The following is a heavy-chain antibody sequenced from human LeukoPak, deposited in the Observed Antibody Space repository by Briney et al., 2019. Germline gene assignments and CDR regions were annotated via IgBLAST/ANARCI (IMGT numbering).Heavy chain of an antibody. V-gene: IGHV1-2*02. CDR1: GYNFTGYY. J-gene: IGHJ4*02. CDR3: ARDVGEYCSSTNCYASHY. CDR2: IYPNSGGT. Sequence: ASVKVSCKASGYNFTGYYLHWVRQAPGQGPEWMGWIYPNSGGTNYAQKFQGGVTMTRDTSITTAYMELSSLRSDDTAVYYCARDVGEYCSSTNCYASHYWGQGTLVTVSS. D-gene: IGHD2-2*01.